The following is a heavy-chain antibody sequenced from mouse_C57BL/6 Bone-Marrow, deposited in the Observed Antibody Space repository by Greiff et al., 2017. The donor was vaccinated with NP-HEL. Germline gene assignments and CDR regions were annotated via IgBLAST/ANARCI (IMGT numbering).Heavy chain of an antibody. J-gene: IGHJ2*01. V-gene: IGHV1-82*01. CDR1: GYAFSSSW. CDR3: ATLITTVVAPTY. Sequence: LQESGPELVKPGASVKISCKASGYAFSSSWMNWVKQRPGKGLEWIGRIYPGDGDTNYNGKFKGKATLTADKSSSTAYMQLSSLTSEDSAVYFCATLITTVVAPTYWGQGTTLTVSS. D-gene: IGHD1-1*01. CDR2: IYPGDGDT.